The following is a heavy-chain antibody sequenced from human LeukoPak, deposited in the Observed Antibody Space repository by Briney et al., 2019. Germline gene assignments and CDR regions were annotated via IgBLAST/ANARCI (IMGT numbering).Heavy chain of an antibody. CDR3: AKDSVAGDGGNY. CDR2: ISGSGGST. J-gene: IGHJ4*02. D-gene: IGHD6-19*01. V-gene: IGHV3-23*01. CDR1: GFTFSSYA. Sequence: PGGSLRLSCAASGFTFSSYAVSWVRQAPGKGLEWVSAISGSGGSTYYADSVKGRFTISRDNSKNTLYLQMNSLRAEDTAVYYCAKDSVAGDGGNYWGQGTLVTVSS.